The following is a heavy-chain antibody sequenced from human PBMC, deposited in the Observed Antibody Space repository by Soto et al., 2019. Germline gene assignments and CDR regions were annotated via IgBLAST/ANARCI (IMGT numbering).Heavy chain of an antibody. CDR1: GFTFGDYA. D-gene: IGHD5-12*01. V-gene: IGHV3-49*03. Sequence: GGSLRLSCTASGFTFGDYAMSWFRQAPGKGLEWVGFIRSKAYGGTTEYAASVKGRFTISRDDSKSIAYLQMNSLKTEDTAVYYCTRGSFDGYNYVRYYYYGMDVWGQGTTVTSP. CDR3: TRGSFDGYNYVRYYYYGMDV. J-gene: IGHJ6*02. CDR2: IRSKAYGGTT.